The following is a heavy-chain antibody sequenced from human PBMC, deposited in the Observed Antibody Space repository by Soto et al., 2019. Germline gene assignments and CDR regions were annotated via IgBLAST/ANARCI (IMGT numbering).Heavy chain of an antibody. CDR2: IYYSGST. V-gene: IGHV4-59*01. CDR3: AVGQLRYFDWLLVPYYYYGMDV. J-gene: IGHJ6*02. Sequence: SETLSLTCTVSGGSISSYYWSWIRQPPGKGLEWIGYIYYSGSTNYNPSLKSRVTISVDTSKNQFSLKLSSVTAADTAVYYCAVGQLRYFDWLLVPYYYYGMDVWGQGTTVTVSS. D-gene: IGHD3-9*01. CDR1: GGSISSYY.